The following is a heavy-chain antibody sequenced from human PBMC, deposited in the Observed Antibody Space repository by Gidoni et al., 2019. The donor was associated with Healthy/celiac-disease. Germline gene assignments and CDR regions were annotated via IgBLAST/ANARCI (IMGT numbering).Heavy chain of an antibody. CDR3: ARDPFTYYYDSSGYPLGY. CDR1: GFTFSSYR. J-gene: IGHJ4*02. CDR2: ISSSSSYI. D-gene: IGHD3-22*01. Sequence: EVQLVESGGGLVKPGGSLSLSCAASGFTFSSYRMNWVRQAPGKGLEWVSSISSSSSYIYYADSVKGRFTISRDNAKNSLYLQMNSLRAEDTAVYYCARDPFTYYYDSSGYPLGYWGQGTLVTVSS. V-gene: IGHV3-21*01.